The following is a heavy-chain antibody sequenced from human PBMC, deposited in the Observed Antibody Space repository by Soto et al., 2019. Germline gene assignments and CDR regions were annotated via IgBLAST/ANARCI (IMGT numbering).Heavy chain of an antibody. J-gene: IGHJ4*02. CDR2: IYWHDDE. CDR1: GFSLSTTGVG. Sequence: GSGPTLVNPTQTLTLTCTFSGFSLSTTGVGVSWIRQPPGRALEWLALIYWHDDERYSPSLKSRLTITKDTSKNQVVLTMTNMDPVDTATYYCAHRGGANVGLYYFDYWGQGALVTVSS. CDR3: AHRGGANVGLYYFDY. D-gene: IGHD3-16*01. V-gene: IGHV2-5*01.